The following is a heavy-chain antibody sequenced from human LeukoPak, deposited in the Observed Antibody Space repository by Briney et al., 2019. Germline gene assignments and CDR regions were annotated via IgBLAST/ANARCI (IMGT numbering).Heavy chain of an antibody. D-gene: IGHD1-26*01. Sequence: MPSGTLSLTCAVSGDSISSNNYWSWVRQPPGKGLEWIGEISHSGSTNYNPSLQSRVTISVDRSKNQFSLNLTSVTAADTAVYYCARGRELLGYWGQGTLVTVSS. CDR2: ISHSGST. J-gene: IGHJ4*02. CDR3: ARGRELLGY. V-gene: IGHV4-4*02. CDR1: GDSISSNNY.